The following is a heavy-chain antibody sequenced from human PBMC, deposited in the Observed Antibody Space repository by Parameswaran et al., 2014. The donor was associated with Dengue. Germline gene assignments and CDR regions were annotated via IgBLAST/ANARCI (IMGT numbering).Heavy chain of an antibody. Sequence: VRQAPGKGLEWIGEINHSGSTNYNPSLKSRVTISVDTSKNQFSLKLSSVTAADTAVYYCARGGTMVRGDFQHWGQGTLVTVSS. CDR2: INHSGST. V-gene: IGHV4-34*01. D-gene: IGHD3-10*01. CDR3: ARGGTMVRGDFQH. J-gene: IGHJ1*01.